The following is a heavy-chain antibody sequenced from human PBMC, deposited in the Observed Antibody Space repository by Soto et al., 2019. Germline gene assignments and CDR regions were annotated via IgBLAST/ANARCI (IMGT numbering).Heavy chain of an antibody. J-gene: IGHJ4*02. D-gene: IGHD6-19*01. CDR1: GFTFSSYA. CDR3: AKEEGYSRGWYGGEDY. Sequence: EVQLLESGGGLVQPGGSLRLSCAASGFTFSSYAMSWVRQAPGKGLEWVSAISGSGGSTYYADSVKGRFTISRDNSKNPLYLEMDRPGAEDTAVYYCAKEEGYSRGWYGGEDYWGQGTLVTVSS. V-gene: IGHV3-23*01. CDR2: ISGSGGST.